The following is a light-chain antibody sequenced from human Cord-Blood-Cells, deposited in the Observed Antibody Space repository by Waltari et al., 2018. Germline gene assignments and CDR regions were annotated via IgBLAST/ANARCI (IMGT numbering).Light chain of an antibody. Sequence: DIQMTQSPSSLSASVGDRVTITCRARQSISSYLNWYQQKPGKAPKLLIYAASSLQSGVPSRFSGSGSGTDFTLTISRLQPEDFATYYCEQSYSTPWTFGQGTKVEIK. CDR3: EQSYSTPWT. CDR1: QSISSY. J-gene: IGKJ1*01. CDR2: AAS. V-gene: IGKV1-39*01.